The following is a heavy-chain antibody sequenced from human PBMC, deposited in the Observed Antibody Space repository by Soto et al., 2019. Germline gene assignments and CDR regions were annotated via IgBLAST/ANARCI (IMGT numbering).Heavy chain of an antibody. CDR3: ARGGGITFLGVVILNWFDP. Sequence: SETLSLTCTVSGGSISSGDYYWSWIRQPPGKGLEWIGYIYYSGSTYYNPSLKSRVTISVDTSKNQFSLKLSSVTAADTAVYYCARGGGITFLGVVILNWFDPWGQGTLVTVSS. CDR2: IYYSGST. V-gene: IGHV4-30-4*01. CDR1: GGSISSGDYY. D-gene: IGHD3-3*01. J-gene: IGHJ5*02.